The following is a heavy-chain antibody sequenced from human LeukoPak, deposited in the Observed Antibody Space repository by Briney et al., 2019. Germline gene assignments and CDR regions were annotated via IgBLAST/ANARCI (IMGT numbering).Heavy chain of an antibody. CDR3: AREVREVPH. V-gene: IGHV3-33*01. CDR2: IWYDGSNK. CDR1: GFTFSSYG. J-gene: IGHJ4*02. D-gene: IGHD2-2*01. Sequence: PGGSLRLSCAASGFTFSSYGMDWVRQAPGKGLEWVAVIWYDGSNKYYADSVKGRFTVSRDNSKNTLYLQMNSLRAEDTAVYYCAREVREVPHWGQGTLVTVSS.